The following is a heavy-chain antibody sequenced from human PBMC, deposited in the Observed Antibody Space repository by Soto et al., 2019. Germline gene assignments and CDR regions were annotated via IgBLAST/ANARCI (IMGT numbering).Heavy chain of an antibody. J-gene: IGHJ6*02. D-gene: IGHD4-17*01. V-gene: IGHV4-4*02. CDR2: ISHSGTT. CDR3: ARYGDLHFCGMDV. Sequence: QVQLQESGPGLVKPSGTLSLTCAVSGGSISSSNWWTWVRHSPGKGLAWIGEISHSGTTNYNPSLKSRVTRSLDKSKNQFSLELSSVTAADTAVYYCARYGDLHFCGMDVWGQGTTVTVSS. CDR1: GGSISSSNW.